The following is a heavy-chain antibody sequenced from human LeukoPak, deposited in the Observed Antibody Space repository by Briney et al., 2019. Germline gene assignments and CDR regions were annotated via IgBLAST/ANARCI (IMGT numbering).Heavy chain of an antibody. Sequence: PGGSLRLSCAASGFTFDDYAMHWVRQAPGKGLEWVSLISWDGGSTYNADSVKGRFTISRDNSKNSLYLQMNSLRAEDTALYYCAKASPDYGDYVDYYYYMDVWGKGTTVTVSS. CDR2: ISWDGGST. CDR3: AKASPDYGDYVDYYYYMDV. J-gene: IGHJ6*03. CDR1: GFTFDDYA. D-gene: IGHD4-17*01. V-gene: IGHV3-43D*03.